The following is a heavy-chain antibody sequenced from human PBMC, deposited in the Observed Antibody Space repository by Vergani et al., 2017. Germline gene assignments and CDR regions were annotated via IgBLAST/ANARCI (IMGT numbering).Heavy chain of an antibody. Sequence: QVQLPESGPGLVKPSQTLSLTCTVSGGSISSGSYYWSWIRQPAGKGLEWIGRIYTSGSTNYNPPLKSRVTISVDTSKNQCSLKLSSVTAADTAVYYCARGGGWGGTIDYWGQGTLVTVSS. J-gene: IGHJ4*02. CDR2: IYTSGST. V-gene: IGHV4-61*02. CDR3: ARGGGWGGTIDY. CDR1: GGSISSGSYY. D-gene: IGHD2-15*01.